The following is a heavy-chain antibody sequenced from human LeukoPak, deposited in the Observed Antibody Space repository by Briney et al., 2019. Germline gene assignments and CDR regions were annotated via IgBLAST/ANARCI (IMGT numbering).Heavy chain of an antibody. J-gene: IGHJ4*02. V-gene: IGHV3-7*02. D-gene: IGHD3-22*01. CDR3: ARQYSYDSSGYYPWDY. CDR1: GFTFSSYW. Sequence: GGSLRLSCAASGFTFSSYWMTWVRQAPGKGLEWVANIKQDGSEKYYVDSVKGRFTISRDNAKNTLYLQMNSLRAEDTAMYYCARQYSYDSSGYYPWDYWGQGTLVTVSS. CDR2: IKQDGSEK.